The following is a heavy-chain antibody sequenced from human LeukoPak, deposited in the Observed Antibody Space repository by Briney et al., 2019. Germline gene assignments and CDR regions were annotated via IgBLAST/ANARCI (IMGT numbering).Heavy chain of an antibody. CDR3: TRDRVVRGVIIRFDY. D-gene: IGHD3-10*01. CDR2: ISSSSSYI. V-gene: IGHV3-21*01. CDR1: GFTFSSYS. Sequence: GGSLRLSCAASGFTFSSYSMNWVRQAPGKGLEWVSSISSSSSYIYYADSVKGRFTISRDNAKNSLYLQMNSLRAEDTAVYYCTRDRVVRGVIIRFDYWGQGTLVTVSS. J-gene: IGHJ4*02.